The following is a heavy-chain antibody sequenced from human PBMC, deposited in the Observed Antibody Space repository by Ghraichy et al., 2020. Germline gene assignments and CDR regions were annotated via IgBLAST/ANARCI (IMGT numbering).Heavy chain of an antibody. V-gene: IGHV2-26*01. CDR2: IFSNDEK. Sequence: SGPTLVKPTETLTLTCTVSGFSLSNARMGVSWIRQPPGKALEWLAHIFSNDEKSYSTSLKSRLTISKDTSKSQVVLTMTNMDPVDTATYYCARMGYYYDSSGYYYLAFDYWGQGTLVTVSS. CDR3: ARMGYYYDSSGYYYLAFDY. D-gene: IGHD3-22*01. J-gene: IGHJ4*02. CDR1: GFSLSNARMG.